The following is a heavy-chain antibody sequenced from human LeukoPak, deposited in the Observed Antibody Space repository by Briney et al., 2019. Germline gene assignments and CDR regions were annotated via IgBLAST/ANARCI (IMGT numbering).Heavy chain of an antibody. CDR2: IYHSGST. D-gene: IGHD2-15*01. V-gene: IGHV4-4*02. Sequence: SSETLSLTCAVSGGSISSSNWWSWVRQPPGKGLEWIGYIYHSGSTYYNPSLKSRVTISVDRSKNQFSLKLSSVTAADTAVYYCARAGCSGGSCPLDYWGQGTLVTVSS. CDR1: GGSISSSNW. J-gene: IGHJ4*02. CDR3: ARAGCSGGSCPLDY.